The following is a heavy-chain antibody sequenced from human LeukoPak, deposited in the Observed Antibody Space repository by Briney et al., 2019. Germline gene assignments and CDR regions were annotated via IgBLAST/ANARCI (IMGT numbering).Heavy chain of an antibody. V-gene: IGHV4-38-2*02. CDR2: IYHSGST. Sequence: KPSETLSLTCTVSGYSISSGYYWGWIRQPPGKGLEWIGSIYHSGSTYYNPSLKSRVTISVDTSKNQFSLKLSSVTAADTAVYYCARAGYSGYVTWFAPWGQGTLVTVPS. CDR1: GYSISSGYY. CDR3: ARAGYSGYVTWFAP. J-gene: IGHJ5*02. D-gene: IGHD5-12*01.